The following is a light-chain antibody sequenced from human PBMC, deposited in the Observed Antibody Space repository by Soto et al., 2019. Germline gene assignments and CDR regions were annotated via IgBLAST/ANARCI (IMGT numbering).Light chain of an antibody. V-gene: IGKV3-15*01. J-gene: IGKJ1*01. CDR1: QSVSSN. CDR3: QQYNNWPPWT. Sequence: EIVMTQSPATLSVSPGDRATLSYRASQSVSSNLAWYQQKPGQAPRLLVYGASTRSAGIPDRFSGGGSGTEFTLTISSLQSEDLAVYYCQQYNNWPPWTFGQGTKVEIK. CDR2: GAS.